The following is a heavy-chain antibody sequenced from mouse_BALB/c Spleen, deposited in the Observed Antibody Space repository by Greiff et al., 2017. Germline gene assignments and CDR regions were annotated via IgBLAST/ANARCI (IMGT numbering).Heavy chain of an antibody. CDR1: GFNIKDTY. D-gene: IGHD2-1*01. J-gene: IGHJ4*01. CDR2: IDPENGDT. Sequence: EVQLQQSGAELVKPGASVKLSCTASGFNIKDTYMHWVKQRPEQGLEWIGWIDPENGDTEYAPKFQGKATMTADTSSNTAYLQLSSLTSEDTAVYYCNAPYGNYYAMDYWGQGTSVTVSS. V-gene: IGHV14-4*02. CDR3: NAPYGNYYAMDY.